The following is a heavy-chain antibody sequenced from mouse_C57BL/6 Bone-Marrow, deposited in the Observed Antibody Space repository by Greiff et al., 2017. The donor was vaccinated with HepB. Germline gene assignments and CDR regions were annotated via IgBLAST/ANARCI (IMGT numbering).Heavy chain of an antibody. V-gene: IGHV1-47*01. CDR3: ARSYYYGSTHWYFDV. D-gene: IGHD1-1*01. CDR2: FHPYNDDT. Sequence: QVQLQQSGAELVKPGASVTMSCKASGYTFTTYPIEWMKQNHGKSLEWIGNFHPYNDDTKYNEKFKGKATLTVEKSSSTVYLELSRLTSDDSAVYYCARSYYYGSTHWYFDVWGTGTTVTVSS. CDR1: GYTFTTYP. J-gene: IGHJ1*03.